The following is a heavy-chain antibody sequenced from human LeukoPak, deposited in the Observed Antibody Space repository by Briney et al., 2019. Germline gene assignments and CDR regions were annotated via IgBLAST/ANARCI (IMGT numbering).Heavy chain of an antibody. J-gene: IGHJ5*02. D-gene: IGHD6-19*01. CDR2: IDWKGRPT. CDR1: GFSFDDYD. V-gene: IGHV3-20*04. CDR3: AREVYRIGVGGFDP. Sequence: GGSLRLSCAASGFSFDDYDMAWLRQAPGKGLEWVSDIDWKGRPTSYADSVKGRFTISRDNAKKSLYLQLDSLRAEDTALYYCAREVYRIGVGGFDPWGQGTLVIVSS.